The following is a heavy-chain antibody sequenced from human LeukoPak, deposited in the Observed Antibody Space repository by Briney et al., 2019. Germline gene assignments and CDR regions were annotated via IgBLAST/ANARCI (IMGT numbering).Heavy chain of an antibody. J-gene: IGHJ4*02. V-gene: IGHV3-21*01. Sequence: GGSLRLSCAASGFTFSSYSMNWVRQAPGKGLEWVSSISSSSSYIYYADSVKGRFAVSRDNANSLLYLQMNSLRVEDTAVYYCARVVSGVTGGDYWGQGTLVSVSS. CDR2: ISSSSSYI. CDR3: ARVVSGVTGGDY. D-gene: IGHD3-3*01. CDR1: GFTFSSYS.